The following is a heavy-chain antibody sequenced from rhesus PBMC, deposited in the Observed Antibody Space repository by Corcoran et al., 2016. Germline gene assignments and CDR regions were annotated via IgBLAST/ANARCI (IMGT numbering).Heavy chain of an antibody. D-gene: IGHD3-16*01. CDR3: TRFYSGSYYFDY. CDR1: GFTFSDYY. J-gene: IGHJ4*01. CDR2: ISSASSYI. Sequence: EVQLVESGGGLVQPGGSLRLSCAASGFTFSDYYMSWVRQVPGKGLEWVSSISSASSYIYYADSVKGRFTISRDNAKNSLSLQMNSLKTEDTAVYYCTRFYSGSYYFDYWGQGVLVTVSS. V-gene: IGHV3S4*01.